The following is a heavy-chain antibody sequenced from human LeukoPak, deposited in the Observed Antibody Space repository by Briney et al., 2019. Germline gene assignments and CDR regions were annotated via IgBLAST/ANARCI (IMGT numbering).Heavy chain of an antibody. CDR3: ARGILAVGSTTDYYYYMDV. J-gene: IGHJ6*03. Sequence: ASVKVSCKASGYTFTGYYMHWVRQAPGQGLEWMGWINPNSGGTNYAQKFQGRVTITADESTSTAYMELSSLRSEDTAVYYCARGILAVGSTTDYYYYMDVWGKGTTVTVSS. V-gene: IGHV1-2*02. CDR2: INPNSGGT. CDR1: GYTFTGYY. D-gene: IGHD2-2*01.